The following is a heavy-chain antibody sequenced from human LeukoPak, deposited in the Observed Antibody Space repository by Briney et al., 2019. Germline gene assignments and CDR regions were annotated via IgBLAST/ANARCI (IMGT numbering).Heavy chain of an antibody. J-gene: IGHJ4*02. CDR3: ARDEREQPGIAAAGYYFDY. CDR1: GFTFSSYS. CDR2: ISSSSSYI. Sequence: GGSLRLSCAASGFTFSSYSMNWVRQAPGKGLEWVSSISSSSSYIYYADSVKGRFTISRDNAKNSLYLQMNSLRAEDTAVYYCARDEREQPGIAAAGYYFDYWGQGTLVTVSS. V-gene: IGHV3-21*01. D-gene: IGHD6-13*01.